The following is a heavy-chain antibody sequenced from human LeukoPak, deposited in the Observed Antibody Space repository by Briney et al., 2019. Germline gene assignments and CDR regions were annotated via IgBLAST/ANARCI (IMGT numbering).Heavy chain of an antibody. CDR3: ARETYGSGSYGDYFDY. Sequence: GGSLRLSCAASGFTFSSYAMHWVRQAPGKGLEWVAVISYDGSNKYYADSVKGRFTISRDNSKNTLYLQMDSLRAEDTAVYYCARETYGSGSYGDYFDYWGQGTLVTVSS. J-gene: IGHJ4*02. CDR1: GFTFSSYA. CDR2: ISYDGSNK. V-gene: IGHV3-30-3*01. D-gene: IGHD3-10*01.